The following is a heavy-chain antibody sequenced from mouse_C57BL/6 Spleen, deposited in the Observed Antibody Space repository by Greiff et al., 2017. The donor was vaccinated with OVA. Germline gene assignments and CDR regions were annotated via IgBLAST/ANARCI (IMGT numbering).Heavy chain of an antibody. D-gene: IGHD1-1*01. CDR2: IYPGDGDT. J-gene: IGHJ2*01. V-gene: IGHV1-82*01. CDR1: GYAFSSSW. Sequence: QVQLVESGPELVKPGASVKISCKASGYAFSSSWMNWVKQRPGKGLEWIGRIYPGDGDTIYNGKFKGKATLTADKSSSTAYMQLSSLTSEDSAVYFCARWSTTVVGFDYWGQGTTLTVSS. CDR3: ARWSTTVVGFDY.